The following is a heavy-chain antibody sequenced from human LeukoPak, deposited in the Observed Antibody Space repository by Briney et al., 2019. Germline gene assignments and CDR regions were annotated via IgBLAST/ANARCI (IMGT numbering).Heavy chain of an antibody. J-gene: IGHJ4*02. CDR2: IYPGDSDT. Sequence: GESLKISCKGSGYTFTNYWIGWVRQMPGKGLEWMGIIYPGDSDTRYSPSFQGQVTISADKSLNTAYLQWSSLKASDTAMYYCARLRSGYDVDYWGQGTLVTVSS. V-gene: IGHV5-51*01. D-gene: IGHD5-12*01. CDR3: ARLRSGYDVDY. CDR1: GYTFTNYW.